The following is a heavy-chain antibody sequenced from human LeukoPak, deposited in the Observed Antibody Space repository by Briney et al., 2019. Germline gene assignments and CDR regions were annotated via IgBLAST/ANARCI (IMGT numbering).Heavy chain of an antibody. V-gene: IGHV1-18*01. CDR2: ISGYNGNT. CDR3: ARELVSAGLIGY. J-gene: IGHJ4*02. Sequence: GASVKVSCKASGDTFTSYGISWVRQAPGQGLEWMGWISGYNGNTNYAQKFQGRVTMTTDTSTSTAYMELRSLRSDDTAVYYCARELVSAGLIGYWGQGTLVTVSS. D-gene: IGHD3-10*02. CDR1: GDTFTSYG.